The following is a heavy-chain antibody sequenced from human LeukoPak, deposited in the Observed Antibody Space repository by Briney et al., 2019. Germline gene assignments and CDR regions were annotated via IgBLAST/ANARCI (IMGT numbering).Heavy chain of an antibody. CDR3: ARNTTEVVTAKWFDP. D-gene: IGHD2-21*02. Sequence: SETLSLTCAVSGCAISSGDCWGWIRKPPGEGLEWIGSIYHSGSTHYNPSLKSRVTISVDTSKNQFSLKLSSVAAADTAVYYCARNTTEVVTAKWFDPWGQGTLVTVSS. CDR1: GCAISSGDC. CDR2: IYHSGST. V-gene: IGHV4-38-2*01. J-gene: IGHJ5*02.